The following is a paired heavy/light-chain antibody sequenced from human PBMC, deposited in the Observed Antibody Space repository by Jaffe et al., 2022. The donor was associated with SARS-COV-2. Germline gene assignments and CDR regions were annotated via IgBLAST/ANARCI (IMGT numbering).Heavy chain of an antibody. J-gene: IGHJ4*02. CDR1: GYSFSTYA. V-gene: IGHV3-64D*09. D-gene: IGHD6-19*01. CDR3: VKERISGWYDFDY. Sequence: EVQLVESGGGLVQPGGSLRLSCSASGYSFSTYAMHWVRQAPGKGLEYVCGISNDGGRKYYADSVKDRFTISRDNSKNTLYLQMSSLRADDMAVYYCVKERISGWYDFDYWGQGTLVTVSS. CDR2: ISNDGGRK.
Light chain of an antibody. CDR3: QQYNNNPPWT. CDR2: EAS. J-gene: IGKJ1*01. V-gene: IGKV3-15*01. Sequence: EVVMTQSPATLSVSPGERATLSCRASQSVGSHLAWYQQKPGQAPRLLIYEASTRATGISGRFSGSGSGTEFTLTISSLQSEDFAVYYCQQYNNNPPWTFGQGTTVDIK. CDR1: QSVGSH.